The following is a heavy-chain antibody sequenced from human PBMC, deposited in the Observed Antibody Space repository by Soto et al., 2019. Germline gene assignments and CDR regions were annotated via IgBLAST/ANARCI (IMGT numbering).Heavy chain of an antibody. CDR2: INAGNGNT. V-gene: IGHV1-3*01. Sequence: ASVKVSCKASGYTFTSYGISWVRQAPGQRLEWMGWINAGNGNTKYSQKFQGRVTFTRDTSAGTVYMQLSSLTSEDTAVYYCARDDSGFSGSHYIDYFNYWGQGALVTVSS. CDR1: GYTFTSYG. J-gene: IGHJ4*02. D-gene: IGHD1-26*01. CDR3: ARDDSGFSGSHYIDYFNY.